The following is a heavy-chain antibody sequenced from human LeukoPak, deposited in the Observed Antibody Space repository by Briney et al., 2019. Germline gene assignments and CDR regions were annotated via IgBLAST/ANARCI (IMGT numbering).Heavy chain of an antibody. J-gene: IGHJ3*02. CDR1: GFIFSTYG. V-gene: IGHV3-30*18. D-gene: IGHD6-19*01. Sequence: PGGSLRLSCAASGFIFSTYGMHWVRQAPGKGLEWVAVISYDGGNYDGGNKYYADSVKGRFTISRDNSKNTLYLQINSLRVEDTAVYYCAKVFSTGWANDVFDIWGQGTKVTVSS. CDR2: ISYDGGNYDGGNK. CDR3: AKVFSTGWANDVFDI.